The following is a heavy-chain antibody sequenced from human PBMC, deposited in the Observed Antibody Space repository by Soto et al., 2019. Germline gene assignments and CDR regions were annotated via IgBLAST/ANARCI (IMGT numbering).Heavy chain of an antibody. CDR2: SYHGGST. CDR3: ASARPGYYYYMDV. Sequence: PSETLSLTCTVSGGSISSYYWSWIRQPPGKGLEYIGYSYHGGSTNYSPSLKSRATISVDTSMNQFSLKLSSVTAADTAVYYCASARPGYYYYMDVWGKGTTVTVSS. J-gene: IGHJ6*03. CDR1: GGSISSYY. D-gene: IGHD1-1*01. V-gene: IGHV4-59*01.